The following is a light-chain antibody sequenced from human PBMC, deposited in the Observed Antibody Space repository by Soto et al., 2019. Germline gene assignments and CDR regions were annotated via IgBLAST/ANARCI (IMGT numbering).Light chain of an antibody. J-gene: IGLJ2*01. Sequence: QLVLTQSSSASASLGSSVKLTCTLSSGHSSHIIAWHQQQPGQAPRYLMKLEGSGSFNKGSGAPDRFAGSSSGADRYLTISNHQAEEEADYYCETGDSNTRVFGGGTKLTVL. CDR1: SGHSSHI. CDR3: ETGDSNTRV. CDR2: LEGSGSF. V-gene: IGLV4-60*03.